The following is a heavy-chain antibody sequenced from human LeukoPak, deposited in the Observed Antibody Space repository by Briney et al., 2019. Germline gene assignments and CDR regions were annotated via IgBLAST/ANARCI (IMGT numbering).Heavy chain of an antibody. J-gene: IGHJ4*02. D-gene: IGHD4-23*01. CDR2: IIPIFGTA. CDR1: GGTFSSYA. Sequence: ASVNVSCKASGGTFSSYAISWVRQAPGQGLEWMGGIIPIFGTANYAQKFQGRVTITADESTSTAYMELSSLRSEDTAVYYCARDIEDYGGNGWTDWGQGTLVTVSS. V-gene: IGHV1-69*13. CDR3: ARDIEDYGGNGWTD.